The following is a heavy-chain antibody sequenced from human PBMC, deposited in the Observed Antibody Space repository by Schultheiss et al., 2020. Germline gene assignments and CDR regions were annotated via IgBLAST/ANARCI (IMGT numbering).Heavy chain of an antibody. CDR1: GYTFTSYW. D-gene: IGHD6-19*01. CDR2: IYPGDSDT. V-gene: IGHV5-51*01. J-gene: IGHJ4*02. Sequence: KVSCKASGYTFTSYWIGWVRQLPGKGLEWMGIIYPGDSDTRYSPSFQGQVTISADKSISTAYLQWSSLKASDTAMYYCARRASGCVDYWGQGTLVTVSS. CDR3: ARRASGCVDY.